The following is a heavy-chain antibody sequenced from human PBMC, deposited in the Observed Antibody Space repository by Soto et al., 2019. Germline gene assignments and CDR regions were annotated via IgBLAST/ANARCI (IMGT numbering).Heavy chain of an antibody. CDR2: IRSNGGDP. Sequence: ASVKVSCKASGFTFTGYYIHWVRQAPGQGLEWMGWIRSNGGDPKYSQKFQDRVTITRDTSMNTVYMQLSRLRSDDTAVYYCARDERSYGEPPFDYWGQGTLVTVSS. J-gene: IGHJ4*02. V-gene: IGHV1-2*02. D-gene: IGHD3-16*01. CDR1: GFTFTGYY. CDR3: ARDERSYGEPPFDY.